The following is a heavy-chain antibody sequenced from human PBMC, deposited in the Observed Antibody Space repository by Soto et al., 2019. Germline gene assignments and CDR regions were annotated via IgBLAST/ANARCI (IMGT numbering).Heavy chain of an antibody. CDR2: IYYSGST. V-gene: IGHV4-59*01. J-gene: IGHJ6*02. D-gene: IGHD3-16*01. Sequence: SETLSLTCPDSGGCTSRYSRRWIRQPPGKGLEWIGYIYYSGSTNYNPPLKSRVTISVATSKNQFSLKLSSWTAADTAVYYRARNLGVITFGGVRAGMDGWGQGNTVTVSS. CDR1: GGCTSRYS. CDR3: ARNLGVITFGGVRAGMDG.